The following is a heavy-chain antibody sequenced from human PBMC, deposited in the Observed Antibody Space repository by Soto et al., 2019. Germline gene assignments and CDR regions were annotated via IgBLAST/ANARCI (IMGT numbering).Heavy chain of an antibody. CDR2: INHSGST. V-gene: IGHV4-34*01. D-gene: IGHD3-3*01. J-gene: IGHJ5*02. CDR1: GGSFSGYY. Sequence: SETLSLTCAVYGGSFSGYYWSWIRQPPGKGLEWIGEINHSGSTNYNPSLKSRVTISVDTSKNQFSLKLSSVTAADTAVDYCAREAPRRGGFWSGPNWFDPWGQGTLVTVSS. CDR3: AREAPRRGGFWSGPNWFDP.